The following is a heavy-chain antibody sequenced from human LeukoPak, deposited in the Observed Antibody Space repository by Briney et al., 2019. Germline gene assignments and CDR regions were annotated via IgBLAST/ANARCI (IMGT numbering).Heavy chain of an antibody. J-gene: IGHJ4*02. CDR2: ISAYNGNT. CDR3: ARYSSGCLDS. Sequence: ASVKVSCKASGYTFTSYDINWVRQATGQGLEWMGWISAYNGNTNYAQKLQGRVTMTTDTSTSTAYMELRSLRSDDTAVYYCARYSSGCLDSWGQGTLVTVSS. CDR1: GYTFTSYD. V-gene: IGHV1-18*01. D-gene: IGHD6-19*01.